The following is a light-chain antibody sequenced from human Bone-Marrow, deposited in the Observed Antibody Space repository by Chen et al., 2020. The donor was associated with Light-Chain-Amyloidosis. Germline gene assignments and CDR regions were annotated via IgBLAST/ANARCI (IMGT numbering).Light chain of an antibody. J-gene: IGLJ2*01. V-gene: IGLV3-25*03. CDR2: RDT. Sequence: SYELTQPPSVSVSPGQTARITCSGDDLPTKYAYWYQQNPGQAPELVIHRDTERPSGISERFSGSSSGTTATLTISGVQAEDEADYHCQSADSSGTYEVIFGGGTKLTVL. CDR1: DLPTKY. CDR3: QSADSSGTYEVI.